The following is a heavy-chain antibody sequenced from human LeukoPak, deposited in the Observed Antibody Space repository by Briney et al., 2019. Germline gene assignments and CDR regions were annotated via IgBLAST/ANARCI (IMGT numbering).Heavy chain of an antibody. D-gene: IGHD2-2*01. J-gene: IGHJ5*02. Sequence: ASVKVSCKASGYTFTGYYMHWVRQAPGQGLEWMGWINPNNGGTGYAQKFQGRVTMTRDTSISTAYMELSGLRSDDAAVYYCARVPCITTSCSPINWFDPWGQGTLVTVSS. CDR1: GYTFTGYY. CDR2: INPNNGGT. V-gene: IGHV1-2*02. CDR3: ARVPCITTSCSPINWFDP.